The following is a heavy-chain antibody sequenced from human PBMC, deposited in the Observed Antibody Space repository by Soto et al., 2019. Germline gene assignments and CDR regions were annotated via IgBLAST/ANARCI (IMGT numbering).Heavy chain of an antibody. CDR3: TTGGGRFVRSFDI. CDR2: IKSKTDGGTT. V-gene: IGHV3-15*01. CDR1: GFTFSNAW. J-gene: IGHJ3*02. Sequence: EVQLVESGGGLVKPGGSLRLSGAASGFTFSNAWMSWVRQAPGKGREWVGRIKSKTDGGTTDYAAPVKGRFTISRDDSKNTLYLQMNSLKTEDTAVYYCTTGGGRFVRSFDIWGQGTMVTVSS.